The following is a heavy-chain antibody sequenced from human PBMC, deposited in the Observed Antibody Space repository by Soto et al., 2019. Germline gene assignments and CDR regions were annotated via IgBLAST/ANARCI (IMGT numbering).Heavy chain of an antibody. CDR3: ARGPRVSSTGTGAH. Sequence: GGSLRLSCAVSGFTFSAYWMHWVRQVPGKGLTWVSRISDDGSTATYADSVKGRFIISRDNAKNTLYLEMNTLRADDSGLYYCARGPRVSSTGTGAHWRRGTLVTVSS. V-gene: IGHV3-74*01. CDR1: GFTFSAYW. CDR2: ISDDGSTA. J-gene: IGHJ4*02. D-gene: IGHD1-1*01.